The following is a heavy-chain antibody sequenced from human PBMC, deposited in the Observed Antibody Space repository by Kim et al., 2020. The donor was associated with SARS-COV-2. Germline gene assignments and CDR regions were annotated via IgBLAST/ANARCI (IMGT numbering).Heavy chain of an antibody. CDR3: ARGDSDGHQLRNYYFDY. J-gene: IGHJ4*02. V-gene: IGHV4-34*01. Sequence: SETLSLTCAVYGGSFSGYYWSWIRQPPGKGLEWIGEINRRGSTNYNPSLKSRVTISVDTSKNQFSLKLSSVTAADTAVYYCARGDSDGHQLRNYYFDYWGQGTLVTVSS. D-gene: IGHD2-2*01. CDR1: GGSFSGYY. CDR2: INRRGST.